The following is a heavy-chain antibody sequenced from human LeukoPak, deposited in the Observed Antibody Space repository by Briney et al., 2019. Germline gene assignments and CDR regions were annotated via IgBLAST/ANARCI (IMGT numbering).Heavy chain of an antibody. CDR3: AKSTLETAGNRGLFGSRVPPPYFDY. CDR2: ISGSGVSN. Sequence: GGSLRLSCAASGFTFSIKTYAMTWLRQAPGKGLEWVSAISGSGVSNSCADSVKGRFTISRDNFKNTLYLQMNTLRAEDTGVYYCAKSTLETAGNRGLFGSRVPPPYFDYWGQGTLVTVSS. V-gene: IGHV3-23*01. J-gene: IGHJ4*02. D-gene: IGHD6-13*01. CDR1: GFTFSIKTYA.